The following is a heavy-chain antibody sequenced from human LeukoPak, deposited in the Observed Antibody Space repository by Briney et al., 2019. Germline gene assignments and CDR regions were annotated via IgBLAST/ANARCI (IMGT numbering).Heavy chain of an antibody. D-gene: IGHD2-15*01. CDR2: IIPIFGTA. CDR1: GGTFSSYA. CDR3: ARALSHCSGGSCYFRHYYYYMDV. J-gene: IGHJ6*03. Sequence: GASVKVSCKASGGTFSSYAISWVRQAPGQGLERMGGIIPIFGTANYAQKFQGRVTITADKSTSTAYMELSSLRSEDTAVYYCARALSHCSGGSCYFRHYYYYMDVWGKGTTVTVSS. V-gene: IGHV1-69*06.